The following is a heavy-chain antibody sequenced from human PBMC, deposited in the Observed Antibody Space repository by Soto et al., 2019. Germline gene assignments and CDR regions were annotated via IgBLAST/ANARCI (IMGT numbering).Heavy chain of an antibody. D-gene: IGHD7-27*01. J-gene: IGHJ4*02. Sequence: QVQLQESGPGLVKPSETLSLTCSVSGGSISNHYWSWIRQPPGKGLEWIGYSAYNGNTNNNPSLKSRVTMSVDTSRNQISLKLTTVTAADTAVYYCTRANWYYEYWGQGTLVTVSS. CDR2: SAYNGNT. CDR1: GGSISNHY. V-gene: IGHV4-59*11. CDR3: TRANWYYEY.